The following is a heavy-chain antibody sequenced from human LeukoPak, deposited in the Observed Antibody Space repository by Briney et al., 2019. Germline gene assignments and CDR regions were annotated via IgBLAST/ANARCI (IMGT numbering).Heavy chain of an antibody. CDR3: ARQSLRVVPAATKAFDY. CDR1: GFTFSSYW. V-gene: IGHV3-74*01. CDR2: INSDGSST. D-gene: IGHD2-2*01. J-gene: IGHJ4*02. Sequence: GGSLRLSCAASGFTFSSYWMHWVRQAPGKGLVWVSRINSDGSSTSYADSVKGRFTISRDNAKNTLYLQMSSLRAEDTAVYYCARQSLRVVPAATKAFDYWGQGTLVTVSS.